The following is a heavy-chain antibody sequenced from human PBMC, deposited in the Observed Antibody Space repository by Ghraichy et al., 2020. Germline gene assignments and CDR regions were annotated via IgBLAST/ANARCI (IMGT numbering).Heavy chain of an antibody. D-gene: IGHD2-15*01. CDR2: ISGSGGST. CDR1: GFTFSSYA. Sequence: GASLRLSCAASGFTFSSYAMSWVRQAPGKGLEWVSAISGSGGSTYYADSVKGRFTISRDNSKNTLYLQMNSLRAEDTAVYYCAPGGPAAFIVGVWGQGTTVTVSS. V-gene: IGHV3-23*01. J-gene: IGHJ6*02. CDR3: APGGPAAFIVGV.